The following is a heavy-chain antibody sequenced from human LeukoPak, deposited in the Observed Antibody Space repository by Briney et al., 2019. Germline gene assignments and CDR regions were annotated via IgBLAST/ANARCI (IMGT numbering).Heavy chain of an antibody. D-gene: IGHD1-26*01. V-gene: IGHV1-69*04. CDR1: GGTFSSYA. CDR3: ARGATVGAIHSFDY. Sequence: SVKVSCKASGGTFSSYAISWVRQAPGQGLEWMGRIIPILGIANYAQKFQGRVTITADKSTSTAYMELSSLRSEDTAVYYCARGATVGAIHSFDYWGQGTLVTVSS. J-gene: IGHJ4*02. CDR2: IIPILGIA.